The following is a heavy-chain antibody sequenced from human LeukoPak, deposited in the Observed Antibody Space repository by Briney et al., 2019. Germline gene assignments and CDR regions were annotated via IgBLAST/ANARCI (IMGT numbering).Heavy chain of an antibody. Sequence: ASVKVSCKASGYTFTSYYMHWVRQAPGQGLEWMGIINPSAGSTTYAQKFQGRVTMTRDTSTSTVYMELSSLRSEDTAVYYCARDSADYGDYDYWGQGTLVTVSS. V-gene: IGHV1-46*01. CDR1: GYTFTSYY. CDR3: ARDSADYGDYDY. CDR2: INPSAGST. J-gene: IGHJ4*02. D-gene: IGHD4-17*01.